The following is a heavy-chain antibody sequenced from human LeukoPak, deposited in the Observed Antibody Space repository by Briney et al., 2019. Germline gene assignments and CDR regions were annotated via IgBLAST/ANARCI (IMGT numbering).Heavy chain of an antibody. CDR1: GYSFTSYW. CDR3: ARSYSSSWAGFDP. Sequence: GESLKISCKGSGYSFTSYWIGWVRQMPGKGPEWMGIIYPGDSDTRYSPSFQGQVTISADKSISTAYLQWSSLKASDTAMYYCARSYSSSWAGFDPWGQGTLVTVSS. CDR2: IYPGDSDT. D-gene: IGHD6-13*01. V-gene: IGHV5-51*01. J-gene: IGHJ5*02.